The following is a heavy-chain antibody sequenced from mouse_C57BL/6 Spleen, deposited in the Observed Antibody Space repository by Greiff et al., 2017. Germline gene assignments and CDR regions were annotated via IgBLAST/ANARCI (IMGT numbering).Heavy chain of an antibody. J-gene: IGHJ2*01. CDR1: GYTFTSYW. D-gene: IGHD1-1*01. V-gene: IGHV1-50*01. CDR3: ARRTYYGSSYMYFDY. Sequence: VQLQQPGAELVKPGASVKLSCKASGYTFTSYWMQWVKQRPGQGLEWIGEIDPSDSYTNYNQKFKGKATLTVDTSSSTAYMQLSSLTSEDSAVYYCARRTYYGSSYMYFDYWGQGTTLTVSS. CDR2: IDPSDSYT.